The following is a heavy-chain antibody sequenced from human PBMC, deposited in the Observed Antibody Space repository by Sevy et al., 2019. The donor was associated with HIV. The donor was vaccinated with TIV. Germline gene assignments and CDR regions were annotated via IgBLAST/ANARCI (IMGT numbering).Heavy chain of an antibody. V-gene: IGHV3-23*01. CDR3: AKDHLITIAVAGFYFDY. D-gene: IGHD6-19*01. Sequence: GGSLRLSCAASGFTFSSYAMSWVRQAPGKGLEWVSAISGSGGSTYYADSVKGGFTISRDNSKNTLYLQMNSLRAEDTAVYYCAKDHLITIAVAGFYFDYWGQGTLVTVSS. J-gene: IGHJ4*02. CDR2: ISGSGGST. CDR1: GFTFSSYA.